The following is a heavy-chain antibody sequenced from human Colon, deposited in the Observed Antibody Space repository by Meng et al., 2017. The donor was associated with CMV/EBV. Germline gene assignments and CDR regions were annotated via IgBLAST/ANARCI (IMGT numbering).Heavy chain of an antibody. CDR1: GFSLATYD. CDR2: TRTRHDV. J-gene: IGHJ4*02. D-gene: IGHD1-1*01. V-gene: IGHV3-48*03. CDR3: VRQNYDYWSDYSVFFDL. Sequence: GESLKISCTSSGFSLATYDMNWVRQAPGKGLEWSLKTRTRHDVDYADSVKGRFTISRDDANNSHYLEMNSLRAEDTAVYFCVRQNYDYWSDYSVFFDLWGQGTLVTVSS.